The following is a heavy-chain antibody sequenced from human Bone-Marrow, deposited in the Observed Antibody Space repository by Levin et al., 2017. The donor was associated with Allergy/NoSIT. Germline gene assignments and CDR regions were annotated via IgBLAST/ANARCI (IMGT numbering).Heavy chain of an antibody. D-gene: IGHD3-10*01. Sequence: MSGGSLRLSCAASGFTFSDYYMTWIRQAPGKGLEWVSYISRSSGDTSYAESVRGRFTISRDNAKNSLYLQMNSLRAEDTAVYYCARDRTLFSGGSGTNSWFDPWGQGTLVTVSS. J-gene: IGHJ5*02. CDR3: ARDRTLFSGGSGTNSWFDP. CDR2: ISRSSGDT. V-gene: IGHV3-11*05. CDR1: GFTFSDYY.